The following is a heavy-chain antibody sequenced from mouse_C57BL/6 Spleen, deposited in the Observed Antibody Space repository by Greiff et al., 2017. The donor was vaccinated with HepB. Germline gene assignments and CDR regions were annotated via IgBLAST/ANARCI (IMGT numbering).Heavy chain of an antibody. Sequence: EVKLVESGGGLVKPGGSLKLSCAASGFTFSSYTMSWVRQTPEKRLEWVATISGGGGNTYYPDSVKGRFTISRDNAKNTLYLQMSGLRSEDTALYYCARQFITVLEYWGQGTTLTVSS. J-gene: IGHJ2*01. V-gene: IGHV5-9*01. CDR3: ARQFITVLEY. CDR1: GFTFSSYT. CDR2: ISGGGGNT. D-gene: IGHD1-1*01.